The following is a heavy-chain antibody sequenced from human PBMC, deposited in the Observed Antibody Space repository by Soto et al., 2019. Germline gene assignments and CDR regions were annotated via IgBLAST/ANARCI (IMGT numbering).Heavy chain of an antibody. Sequence: SETLSLTCTVSGGSISDSYWTWIRQPPGKGLEWIGYIYYSGSTNYNPSLMSRVTISVDTSRNQFSLKLTSVTAADTAVYYCARYQQYFQHWGQGTLVTVSS. CDR1: GGSISDSY. V-gene: IGHV4-59*08. CDR2: IYYSGST. J-gene: IGHJ1*01. CDR3: ARYQQYFQH.